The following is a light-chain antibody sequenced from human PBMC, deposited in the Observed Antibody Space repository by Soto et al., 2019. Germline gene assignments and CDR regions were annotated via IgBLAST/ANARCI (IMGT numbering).Light chain of an antibody. CDR1: QGIRNE. V-gene: IGKV1-6*01. CDR3: LHDSNYPRT. J-gene: IGKJ1*01. Sequence: AIQMTQSPSSLSAFVGDRVTITCRASQGIRNELGWYQQKPGKAPKLLIYGASNLQSGVPSRFSGSGSGEDFTLTISSLHPEDFATDYCLHDSNYPRTFGQGTKVEVK. CDR2: GAS.